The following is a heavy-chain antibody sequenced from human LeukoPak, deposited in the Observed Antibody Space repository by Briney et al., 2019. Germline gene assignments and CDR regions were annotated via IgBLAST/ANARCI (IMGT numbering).Heavy chain of an antibody. CDR1: GYTFTGYY. V-gene: IGHV1-2*02. Sequence: ASVKVSCKACGYTFTGYYMHWVRQAPGQGLEWMGWINPNSGGTNYAQKFQGRVTMTRDTSISTAYMELSRLRSDDTAVYYCAFEGGYCSSTSCYTHNWFDPWGQGTLVTVS. CDR2: INPNSGGT. D-gene: IGHD2-2*02. CDR3: AFEGGYCSSTSCYTHNWFDP. J-gene: IGHJ5*02.